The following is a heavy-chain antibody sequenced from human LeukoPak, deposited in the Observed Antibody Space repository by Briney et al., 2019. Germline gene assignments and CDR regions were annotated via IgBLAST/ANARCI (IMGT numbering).Heavy chain of an antibody. CDR2: IYYSGST. CDR3: ARLFRGDSSGYYFDY. V-gene: IGHV4-59*08. J-gene: IGHJ4*02. Sequence: SETLSLTCTVSGGSLSSYYWSWIRQPPGKGLEWIGYIYYSGSTNYNPSLKSRVTISVDTSKNQFSLKLSSVTAADTAVYYCARLFRGDSSGYYFDYWGQGTLVTVSS. CDR1: GGSLSSYY. D-gene: IGHD3-22*01.